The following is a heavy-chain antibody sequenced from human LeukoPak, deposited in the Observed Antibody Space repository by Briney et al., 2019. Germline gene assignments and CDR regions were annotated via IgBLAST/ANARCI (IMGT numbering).Heavy chain of an antibody. CDR2: IYSSGNT. CDR3: ARGDLGRDGYNFPFDI. Sequence: SETLSLTCTVSGGSLSSYHWSWFRQPAGKGLEWIGRIYSSGNTNYNPSLKSRVTMSVDTSKSQFSLKLNSVIAADTAVYYCARGDLGRDGYNFPFDIWGQGTMVTVSS. CDR1: GGSLSSYH. D-gene: IGHD5-24*01. V-gene: IGHV4-4*07. J-gene: IGHJ3*02.